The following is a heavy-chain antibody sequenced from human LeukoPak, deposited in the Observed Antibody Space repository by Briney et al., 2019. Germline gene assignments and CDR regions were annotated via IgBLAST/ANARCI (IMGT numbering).Heavy chain of an antibody. Sequence: SETLSLTCTVSGGSLITYYWNWIRQPAGKGLEWIGRVYTSGGTNYNPPLKSRLTVSVDTSKNQFSLSLSSVTAADTAVYYCASGSDSIGYSGGGILDYWGQGILVTVSS. D-gene: IGHD6-19*01. CDR2: VYTSGGT. CDR3: ASGSDSIGYSGGGILDY. CDR1: GGSLITYY. V-gene: IGHV4-4*07. J-gene: IGHJ4*02.